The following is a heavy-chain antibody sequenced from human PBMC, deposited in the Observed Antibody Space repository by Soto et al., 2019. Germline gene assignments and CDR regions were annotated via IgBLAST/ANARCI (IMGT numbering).Heavy chain of an antibody. CDR2: IYYSGST. CDR1: GGSISNYY. J-gene: IGHJ6*02. CDR3: ARERYDSSGYRPGGMDV. Sequence: SETLSLTCTVSGGSISNYYWSWIRQPPGKGLEWIGYIYYSGSTNYNPSLKSRVTISVDTSKNQFSLKLSSVTAADTAVYYCARERYDSSGYRPGGMDVWGQGTTVTVSS. V-gene: IGHV4-59*01. D-gene: IGHD3-22*01.